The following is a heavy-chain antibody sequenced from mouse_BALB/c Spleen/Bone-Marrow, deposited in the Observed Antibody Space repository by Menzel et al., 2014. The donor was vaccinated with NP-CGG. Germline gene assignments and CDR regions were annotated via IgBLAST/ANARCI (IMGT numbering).Heavy chain of an antibody. D-gene: IGHD2-1*01. V-gene: IGHV1-5*01. CDR1: GYTFTSYW. Sequence: VQLQQSGTVLARPGASVKMSCKASGYTFTSYWMHWVKQRPGQGLEWIGAIYPGNSDTSYNQKFKGKAKLTAVTSTSTAYMELSRLTNEDSAVYYCTVPYGNYVGYYAMDYWGQGTSVTVSS. CDR3: TVPYGNYVGYYAMDY. CDR2: IYPGNSDT. J-gene: IGHJ4*01.